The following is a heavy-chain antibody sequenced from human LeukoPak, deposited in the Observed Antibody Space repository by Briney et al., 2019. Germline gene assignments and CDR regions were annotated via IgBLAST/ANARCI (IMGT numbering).Heavy chain of an antibody. CDR3: ARKNFYPYWYFDV. Sequence: PSETLSLTCTVSGGSISGHYWNWIRQSPEKGLEWTGYIYDSGTANYNPSLKSRVAISIDTSKNQFSLSLNSLTAADTAIYFCARKNFYPYWYFDVWGRGTLVTVSS. D-gene: IGHD3-3*01. J-gene: IGHJ2*01. V-gene: IGHV4-59*08. CDR1: GGSISGHY. CDR2: IYDSGTA.